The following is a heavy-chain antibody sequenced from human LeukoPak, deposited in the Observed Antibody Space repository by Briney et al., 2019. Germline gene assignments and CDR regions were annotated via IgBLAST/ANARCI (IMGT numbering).Heavy chain of an antibody. Sequence: GGSLRLSCAASGFTFSSYAMSWVRQAPGKGLEWVSAISGSGGSTYYADSVKGRFTISRDNSKNTLYLQMNSLRAEDTAVYYCARWGYINGWFYFENWGQGTLVTASS. D-gene: IGHD6-19*01. V-gene: IGHV3-23*01. CDR2: ISGSGGST. CDR3: ARWGYINGWFYFEN. CDR1: GFTFSSYA. J-gene: IGHJ4*02.